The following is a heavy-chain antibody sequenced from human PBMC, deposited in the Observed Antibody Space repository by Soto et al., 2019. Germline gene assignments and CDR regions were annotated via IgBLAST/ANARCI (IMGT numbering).Heavy chain of an antibody. CDR2: IYYSGST. Sequence: SETLSLTCTVSGGSISSYYWSWIRQPPGKGLEWIGYIYYSGSTNYNLSLKSRVTISVDTSKNQFSLKLSSVTAADTAVYYCARAAGRRLPSTTYYYYYYGMDVWGQGTTVTVSS. CDR1: GGSISSYY. J-gene: IGHJ6*02. V-gene: IGHV4-59*01. D-gene: IGHD2-15*01. CDR3: ARAAGRRLPSTTYYYYYYGMDV.